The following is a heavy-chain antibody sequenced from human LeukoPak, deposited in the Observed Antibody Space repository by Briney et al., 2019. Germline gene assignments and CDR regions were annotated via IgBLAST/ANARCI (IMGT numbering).Heavy chain of an antibody. CDR1: GFTFGDYA. V-gene: IGHV3-49*04. CDR3: TRDMTYYYDSSGYYPI. J-gene: IGHJ3*02. D-gene: IGHD3-22*01. CDR2: IRSKAYGGTT. Sequence: GGSLRLSCTASGFTFGDYAMSWVRQAPGKGLEWVGFIRSKAYGGTTEYAASVKGRFTISRDDSKSIAYLQMNSLKTEDTAVYYCTRDMTYYYDSSGYYPIWGQGTMVTVSS.